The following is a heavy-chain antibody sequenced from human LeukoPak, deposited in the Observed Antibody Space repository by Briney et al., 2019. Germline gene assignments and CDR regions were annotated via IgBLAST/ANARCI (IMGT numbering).Heavy chain of an antibody. CDR2: IYYSGST. J-gene: IGHJ4*02. D-gene: IGHD1-14*01. CDR3: ARGTPFDY. V-gene: IGHV4-39*07. CDR1: GGSISGSNYY. Sequence: SETLSLTCTVSGGSISGSNYYWGWIRQPPGKGLEWIGSIYYSGSTYYNPSLKSRVTISVDTSKNQFSLKLSSVTAADTAVYYCARGTPFDYWGQGTLVTVSS.